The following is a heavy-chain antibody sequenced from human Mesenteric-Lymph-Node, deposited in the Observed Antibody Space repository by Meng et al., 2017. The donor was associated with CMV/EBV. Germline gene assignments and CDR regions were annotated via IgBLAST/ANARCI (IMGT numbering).Heavy chain of an antibody. Sequence: GSLRLSCTVSGGSISSSSYYWGWIRQPPGKGLEWIGSIYYSGSTYYNPSLKSRVTISVDTSKNQFSLKLSSVTAADTAVYYCARVLIPAAALDAFDIWGQGTMVTVSS. CDR2: IYYSGST. D-gene: IGHD2-2*01. CDR1: GGSISSSSYY. CDR3: ARVLIPAAALDAFDI. J-gene: IGHJ3*02. V-gene: IGHV4-39*07.